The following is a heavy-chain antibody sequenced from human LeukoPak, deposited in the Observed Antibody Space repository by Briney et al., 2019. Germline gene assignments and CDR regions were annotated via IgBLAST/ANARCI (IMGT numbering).Heavy chain of an antibody. CDR2: INPSGGSA. CDR3: ARPISGYNFGYVY. CDR1: GYTFTGYY. J-gene: IGHJ4*02. V-gene: IGHV1-46*01. D-gene: IGHD5-18*01. Sequence: ASVKVSCTASGYTFTGYYIHWVRQAPGQGLEWMGIINPSGGSASYAQKFQGRVTMTRDTSTSTVYMELSSLRSEDTAVYYCARPISGYNFGYVYWGQGTLVTVSS.